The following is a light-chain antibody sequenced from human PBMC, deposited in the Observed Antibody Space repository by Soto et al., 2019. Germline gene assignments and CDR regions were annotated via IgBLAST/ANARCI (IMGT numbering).Light chain of an antibody. V-gene: IGKV1-39*01. J-gene: IGKJ1*01. CDR1: QSIASY. Sequence: DIQMTQSPSSLSASVGDRVTITCRASQSIASYLNWYQQKPGKAPKVLIYAASNLQSGVPSRFSGSGSGTDFTLTISSLQAEDFATYYCQQSYSVPWTFGQGTKVDIK. CDR2: AAS. CDR3: QQSYSVPWT.